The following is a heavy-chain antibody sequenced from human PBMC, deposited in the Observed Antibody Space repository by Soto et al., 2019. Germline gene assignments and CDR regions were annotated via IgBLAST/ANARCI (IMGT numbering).Heavy chain of an antibody. CDR3: SIPEQQQVASTVGYYGMDE. J-gene: IGHJ6*04. V-gene: IGHV1-69*02. CDR1: GGTFSSYT. CDR2: IIPILGIA. Sequence: ASVKVSCKASGGTFSSYTISWVRQAPGQGIEWMGRIIPILGIANYAQKFQGRVTITADKSTSTAYMELSSQRSEDTAVYYWSIPEQQQVASTVGYYGMDEWREPRKVTVPS. D-gene: IGHD6-13*01.